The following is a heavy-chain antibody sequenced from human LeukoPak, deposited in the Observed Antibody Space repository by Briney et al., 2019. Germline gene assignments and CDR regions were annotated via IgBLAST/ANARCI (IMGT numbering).Heavy chain of an antibody. V-gene: IGHV4-39*01. J-gene: IGHJ4*02. CDR2: IFYSGST. CDR3: ARQNSYFDS. Sequence: SETLSLTCTVSGGXISSSSYYWGWIRQPPGKGLEWIGNIFYSGSTYYNPSLKSRVTISVDTSKNQFSLKLSSVTAADTAVYYCARQNSYFDSWGQGTLVTVSS. D-gene: IGHD1-7*01. CDR1: GGXISSSSYY.